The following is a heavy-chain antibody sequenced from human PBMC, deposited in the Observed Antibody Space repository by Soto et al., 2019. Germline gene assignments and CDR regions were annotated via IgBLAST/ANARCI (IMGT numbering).Heavy chain of an antibody. CDR1: GFTFGDSY. J-gene: IGHJ5*02. Sequence: SGGSVRLSCAGSGFTFGDSYMSWIRQAPGKGLEWLSYISPGSRYPAYADSVKGRFTISRDNAKRSLYLQMMSLTAEDTAIYYCVRGGGGGLFDPWGQGTMVTVSS. D-gene: IGHD2-15*01. CDR3: VRGGGGGLFDP. V-gene: IGHV3-11*06. CDR2: ISPGSRYP.